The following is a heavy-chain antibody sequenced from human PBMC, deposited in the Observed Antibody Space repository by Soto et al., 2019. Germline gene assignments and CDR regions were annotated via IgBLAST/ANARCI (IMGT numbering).Heavy chain of an antibody. Sequence: SETLSLTCTVSGGSISSYYWSWIRQPPGKGLEWIGYIYYSGSTNYNPSLKSRVTISVDTSKNQFSLKLSSLTAADTAVYYCARAPRGNYGYPSYFDYWGQGTLVTVSS. D-gene: IGHD3-10*01. CDR2: IYYSGST. CDR1: GGSISSYY. CDR3: ARAPRGNYGYPSYFDY. J-gene: IGHJ4*02. V-gene: IGHV4-59*01.